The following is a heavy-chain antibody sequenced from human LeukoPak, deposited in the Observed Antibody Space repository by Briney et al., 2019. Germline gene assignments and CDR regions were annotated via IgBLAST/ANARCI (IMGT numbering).Heavy chain of an antibody. V-gene: IGHV4-61*02. CDR1: GGSISSGSYY. CDR3: ARKRPWGLSRYFDY. Sequence: SETLSLTCTVSGGSISSGSYYWSWIRQPAGKGLEWIGRIYISGSTDYNPSLKSRVTISVDTSKNQFSLKLSSVTAADTAVYYCARKRPWGLSRYFDYWGQGTLVTVSS. J-gene: IGHJ4*02. CDR2: IYISGST. D-gene: IGHD7-27*01.